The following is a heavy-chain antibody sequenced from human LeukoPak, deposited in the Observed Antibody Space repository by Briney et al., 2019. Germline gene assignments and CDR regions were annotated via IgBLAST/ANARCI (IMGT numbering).Heavy chain of an antibody. D-gene: IGHD1-14*01. CDR2: IHPNSGYT. J-gene: IGHJ4*02. Sequence: ASVKVSCKASGYSFTNFYIHWARHAPGQGLEWMGWIHPNSGYTNYPQQFQGGVTMTRDTSITTAYLELSSLRSDDTAVYYCARGGNSANRNPYYFDYWGQGTLVTVSS. CDR1: GYSFTNFY. CDR3: ARGGNSANRNPYYFDY. V-gene: IGHV1-2*02.